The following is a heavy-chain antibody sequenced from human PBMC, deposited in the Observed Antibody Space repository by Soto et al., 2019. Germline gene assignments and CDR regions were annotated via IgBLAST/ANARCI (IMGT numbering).Heavy chain of an antibody. V-gene: IGHV1-18*01. CDR3: ARDRIQLWFWGYYYGMDV. D-gene: IGHD5-18*01. CDR2: ISAYNGNT. CDR1: GYTFTSYG. Sequence: GASVKVSCKASGYTFTSYGISWVRQAPGQGLEWMGWISAYNGNTNYAQKLQGRVTMTTDTSTSTAYMELRSLRSDDTAVYYCARDRIQLWFWGYYYGMDVWGQGTTVTVSS. J-gene: IGHJ6*02.